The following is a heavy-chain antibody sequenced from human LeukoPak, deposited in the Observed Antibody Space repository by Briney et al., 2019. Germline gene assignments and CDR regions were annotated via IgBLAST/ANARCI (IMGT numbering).Heavy chain of an antibody. CDR1: GFTFSSYA. CDR3: ARDWNGDYVDY. V-gene: IGHV3-23*01. J-gene: IGHJ4*02. Sequence: PGGSLRLSCAASGFTFSSYAMSWVRQAPGKGLEWVPAISGSGGSTYYADSVKGRFTISRDNAKNSLYLQMNSLRAEDTAVYYCARDWNGDYVDYWGQGTLVTVSS. CDR2: ISGSGGST. D-gene: IGHD1-1*01.